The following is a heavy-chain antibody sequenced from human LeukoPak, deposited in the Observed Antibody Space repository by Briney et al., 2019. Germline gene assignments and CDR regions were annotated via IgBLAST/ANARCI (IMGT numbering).Heavy chain of an antibody. CDR1: GFTFSSYA. J-gene: IGHJ6*04. V-gene: IGHV3-23*01. D-gene: IGHD3-22*01. CDR3: AREIGYYFDSDDSRLRGRLDV. CDR2: VSGSGYNT. Sequence: PGGSLRLSCAASGFTFSSYAMSWVRQAPGKGLEWVSAVSGSGYNTYYAESVKGRFTVSRDIAKNTVYLEMNDLRAEDTALYYCAREIGYYFDSDDSRLRGRLDVWGKGTSVTVSS.